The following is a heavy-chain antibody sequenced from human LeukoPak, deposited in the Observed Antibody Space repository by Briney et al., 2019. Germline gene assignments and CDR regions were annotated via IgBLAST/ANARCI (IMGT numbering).Heavy chain of an antibody. Sequence: GESLKISCKGSGYSFTSYWIGWVRQLPGKGLEWMGIIYPGDSETRYSPSFQGQVTISADKSISTAYLQWSSLKASDTAMYYCARHLRLWQNWFDPWGQGTLVTVSS. CDR3: ARHLRLWQNWFDP. V-gene: IGHV5-51*01. J-gene: IGHJ5*02. CDR2: IYPGDSET. D-gene: IGHD5-18*01. CDR1: GYSFTSYW.